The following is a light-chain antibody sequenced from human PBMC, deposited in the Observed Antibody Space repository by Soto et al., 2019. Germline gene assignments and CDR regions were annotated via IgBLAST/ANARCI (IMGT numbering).Light chain of an antibody. CDR2: GNN. V-gene: IGLV1-40*01. J-gene: IGLJ1*01. Sequence: QSMRTHPPSVSGAPGQRVTISCTGSSANIGAAYNVDWYQQLPGTAPKLLIYGNNNRPSGVPARFSGSKSGTSASLAIAGLQAEDEGDYYCQSYDSSLSGYVFGTGTKVTVL. CDR1: SANIGAAYN. CDR3: QSYDSSLSGYV.